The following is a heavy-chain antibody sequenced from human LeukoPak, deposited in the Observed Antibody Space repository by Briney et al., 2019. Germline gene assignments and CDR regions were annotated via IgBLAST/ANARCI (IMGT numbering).Heavy chain of an antibody. V-gene: IGHV3-21*01. CDR3: AKGGYYERPWYFDY. D-gene: IGHD3-22*01. Sequence: PGGSLRLSCAASGFTFGSYSMNWVRQAPGKGLEWVSSISSSSSYIYYADSVKGRFTISRDNAKNSLYLQMNSLRAEDTAVYYCAKGGYYERPWYFDYWGQGTLVTVSS. CDR2: ISSSSSYI. J-gene: IGHJ4*02. CDR1: GFTFGSYS.